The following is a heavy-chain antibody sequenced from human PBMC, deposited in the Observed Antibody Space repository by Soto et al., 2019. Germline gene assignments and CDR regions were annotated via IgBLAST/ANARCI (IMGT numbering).Heavy chain of an antibody. D-gene: IGHD2-21*02. CDR3: ARGVVTATNYYYGMDG. V-gene: IGHV5-51*01. Sequence: PGASLKISCKGSGYSFTSYWLGWVRQMPGKGLEWMGIIYPGDSDTRYSPSFQGQVTISADKSISTAYLQWSSLKASDTAMYYCARGVVTATNYYYGMDGRGQGSTVTVS. J-gene: IGHJ6*02. CDR1: GYSFTSYW. CDR2: IYPGDSDT.